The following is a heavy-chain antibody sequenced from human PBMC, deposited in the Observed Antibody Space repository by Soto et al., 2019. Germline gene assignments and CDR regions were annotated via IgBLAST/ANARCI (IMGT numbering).Heavy chain of an antibody. D-gene: IGHD3-3*01. CDR3: ARDRDDFWSGYYKEGDY. Sequence: PGGSLRLSCADSGLTFSSYSMNWVRQAPGKGLEWVSSISSSSSYIYYADSVKGRFTISRDNAKNSLYLQMNSLRAEDTAVYYCARDRDDFWSGYYKEGDYWGQGTLVTVSS. CDR1: GLTFSSYS. V-gene: IGHV3-21*01. J-gene: IGHJ4*02. CDR2: ISSSSSYI.